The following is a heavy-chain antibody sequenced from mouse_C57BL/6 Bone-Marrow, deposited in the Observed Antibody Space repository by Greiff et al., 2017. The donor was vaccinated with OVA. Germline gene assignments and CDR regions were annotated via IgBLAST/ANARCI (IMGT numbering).Heavy chain of an antibody. J-gene: IGHJ4*01. CDR3: AREGNYDGPYYYAMDY. Sequence: VQLQQPGAELVMPGASVKLSCKASGYTFTSYWMHWVKQRPGQGLEWIGEIDPSDSYTTYNQKFKGKSTLTVDKSSSTAYMQLSSLTSEDSAVYYCAREGNYDGPYYYAMDYWGQGTSVTVSS. CDR1: GYTFTSYW. CDR2: IDPSDSYT. D-gene: IGHD2-3*01. V-gene: IGHV1-69*01.